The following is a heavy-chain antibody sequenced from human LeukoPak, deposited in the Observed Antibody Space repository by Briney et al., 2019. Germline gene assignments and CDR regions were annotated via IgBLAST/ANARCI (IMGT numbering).Heavy chain of an antibody. Sequence: VASVKVSCTASGYTFTSYYMHWVRQAPGQGLEWMGIINPSGGSTSYAQKFQGRVTMTRDMSTSTVYMELSSLRSEDTAVYYCARVGRGAASSYYFDYWGQGTLVTVSS. CDR1: GYTFTSYY. D-gene: IGHD6-25*01. CDR2: INPSGGST. V-gene: IGHV1-46*01. J-gene: IGHJ4*02. CDR3: ARVGRGAASSYYFDY.